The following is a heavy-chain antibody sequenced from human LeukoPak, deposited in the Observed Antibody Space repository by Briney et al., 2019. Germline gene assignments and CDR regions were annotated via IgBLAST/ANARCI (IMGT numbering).Heavy chain of an antibody. J-gene: IGHJ4*02. V-gene: IGHV4-39*07. CDR1: GGSISSSSYY. D-gene: IGHD6-19*01. CDR2: IYYSGST. CDR3: ARARWYSSGWYGYYFDY. Sequence: SETLSLTCTVSGGSISSSSYYWGWIRQPPGKGLEWIGSIYYSGSTYYNPSLKSRVTISVDTSKNQFSLKLSSVTAADTAVYYCARARWYSSGWYGYYFDYWGQGTLVTVSS.